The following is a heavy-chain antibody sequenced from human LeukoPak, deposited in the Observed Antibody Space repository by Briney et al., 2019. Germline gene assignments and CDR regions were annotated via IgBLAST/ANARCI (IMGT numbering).Heavy chain of an antibody. CDR1: GFTFSSHG. D-gene: IGHD6-19*01. V-gene: IGHV3-23*01. J-gene: IGHJ3*02. CDR3: ARDGVSEYSSGWYGGRDAFDI. Sequence: GGSLRLSCAASGFTFSSHGMSWVRQAPGKGLEWVSGISPSGGITYYTDSVKGRFTISRDNSKNTVSLQMNSLRGEDTAVYYCARDGVSEYSSGWYGGRDAFDIWGQGTMITVSS. CDR2: ISPSGGIT.